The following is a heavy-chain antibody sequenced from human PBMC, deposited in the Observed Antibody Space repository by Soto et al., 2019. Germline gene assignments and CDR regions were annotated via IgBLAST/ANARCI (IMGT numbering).Heavy chain of an antibody. J-gene: IGHJ4*02. Sequence: GGSLRLSCAASGFTFSTYWMSWVRQAPGKGLEWVAIIKQDGSETYYVDSVKGRFTISRDNGKNSLYLQMNSLSVEDTALYYCVGGSGCLQTLWSQGTYVTGSS. V-gene: IGHV3-7*04. CDR1: GFTFSTYW. CDR2: IKQDGSET. D-gene: IGHD6-25*01. CDR3: VGGSGCLQTL.